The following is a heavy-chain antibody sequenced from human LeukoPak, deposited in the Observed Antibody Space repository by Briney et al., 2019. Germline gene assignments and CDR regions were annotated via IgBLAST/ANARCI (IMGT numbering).Heavy chain of an antibody. CDR3: AREKRARAPAEYFQD. V-gene: IGHV3-7*01. CDR1: GFTFRSYW. J-gene: IGHJ1*01. CDR2: IKHDGTEK. Sequence: GGSLRLSCAVSGFTFRSYWMTWVRQAPGKGLEWVANIKHDGTEKYYVDSVKGRFTISRDSAKNSLYLQMNSLRAEDTAVYYCAREKRARAPAEYFQDWGQGTLVTVSS.